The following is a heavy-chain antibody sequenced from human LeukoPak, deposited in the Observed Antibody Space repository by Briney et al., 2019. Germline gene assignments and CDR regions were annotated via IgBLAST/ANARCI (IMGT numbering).Heavy chain of an antibody. CDR3: AKGTRGDYYALN. J-gene: IGHJ4*02. CDR2: ISYDGSNK. CDR1: GFTFSSYG. D-gene: IGHD3-10*01. Sequence: PGGSLRLSCAASGFTFSSYGMHWVRQAPGKGLEWVAVISYDGSNKYYADSVKGRFTISRDNSKNTLYLQMNSLRAEDTAVYYCAKGTRGDYYALNWGQGTLVTVSS. V-gene: IGHV3-30*18.